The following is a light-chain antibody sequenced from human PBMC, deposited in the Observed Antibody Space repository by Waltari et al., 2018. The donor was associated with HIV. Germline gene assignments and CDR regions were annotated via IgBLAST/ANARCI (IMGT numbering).Light chain of an antibody. V-gene: IGLV2-23*01. J-gene: IGLJ3*02. Sequence: QSALTQPASVSGSPGQSNTIPCTGTSSDVGSYNLVSWYQQHPGKATKAMIYEGSKRPSGVSNRFSAAKSGNAASLTISGLQAEDVADYYCCSYAGSTRVFGGGTKLTVL. CDR3: CSYAGSTRV. CDR2: EGS. CDR1: SSDVGSYNL.